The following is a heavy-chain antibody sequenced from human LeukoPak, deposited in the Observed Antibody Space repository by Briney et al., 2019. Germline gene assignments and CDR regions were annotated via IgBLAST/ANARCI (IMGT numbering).Heavy chain of an antibody. Sequence: PGGSLGLSCAASGFTFSSYWMTWVRQAPGKGLEWVANIKQDGSEKYYVDSVKGRFTISRDNAKNSLYLQMNSLRAEDTAVYYCARDWRGLGVAYSLDYWGQGTLVTVSS. D-gene: IGHD2-8*02. CDR1: GFTFSSYW. CDR2: IKQDGSEK. V-gene: IGHV3-7*01. J-gene: IGHJ4*02. CDR3: ARDWRGLGVAYSLDY.